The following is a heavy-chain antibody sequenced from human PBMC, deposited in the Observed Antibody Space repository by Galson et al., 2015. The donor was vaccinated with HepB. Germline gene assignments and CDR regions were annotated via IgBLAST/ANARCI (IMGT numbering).Heavy chain of an antibody. D-gene: IGHD3-22*01. CDR3: ARGYYDSRGFSNTFDV. J-gene: IGHJ3*01. V-gene: IGHV4-59*01. CDR2: VFYTGST. Sequence: QVQLQESGPGLVKPSETLSLTCTVSGASITSSYWSWIRLPPEKGLEWIGYVFYTGSTNYNPSLNSRVTISVDTSNNQISLKLSSVIAEDTAVYYCARGYYDSRGFSNTFDVWGHGTMVTVSS. CDR1: GASITSSY.